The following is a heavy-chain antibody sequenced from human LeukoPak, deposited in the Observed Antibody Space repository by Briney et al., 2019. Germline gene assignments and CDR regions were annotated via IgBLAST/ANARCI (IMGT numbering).Heavy chain of an antibody. CDR1: GYSISSGYY. J-gene: IGHJ4*02. CDR2: IYYSGST. D-gene: IGHD2-15*01. Sequence: KSSETLSLTCTVSGYSISSGYYWSWIRQPPGKGLEWIGYIYYSGSTNYNPSLKSRVTISVDTSKNQFSLKLSSVTAADTAVYYCARDATGFDYWGQGTLVTVSS. CDR3: ARDATGFDY. V-gene: IGHV4-61*01.